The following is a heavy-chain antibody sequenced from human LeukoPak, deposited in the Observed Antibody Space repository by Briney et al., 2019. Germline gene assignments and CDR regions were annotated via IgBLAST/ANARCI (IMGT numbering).Heavy chain of an antibody. J-gene: IGHJ4*02. CDR3: ARDLDYGGIFDY. CDR1: GFTFSSYS. Sequence: GGSLRLSCAASGFTFSSYSMNWVRQAPGKGLEWVSSISSSSSYIYYADSVRGRFTISRDNAKNSLYLQMNSLGAEDTAVYYCARDLDYGGIFDYWGQGTLVTVSS. CDR2: ISSSSSYI. D-gene: IGHD4-23*01. V-gene: IGHV3-21*01.